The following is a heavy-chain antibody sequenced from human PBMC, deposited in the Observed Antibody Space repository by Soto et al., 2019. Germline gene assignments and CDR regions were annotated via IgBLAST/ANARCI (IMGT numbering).Heavy chain of an antibody. CDR1: GGSISSGDYY. Sequence: KPSETLSLTCTVSGGSISSGDYYWSWIRQPPGKGLEWIGYIYYSGSTYYNPSLKSRVTISVDTSKNQFSLKLSSVTAADTAVYYCARDYSSGWYIVGYWGQGTLVTVSS. J-gene: IGHJ4*02. D-gene: IGHD6-19*01. CDR2: IYYSGST. V-gene: IGHV4-30-4*01. CDR3: ARDYSSGWYIVGY.